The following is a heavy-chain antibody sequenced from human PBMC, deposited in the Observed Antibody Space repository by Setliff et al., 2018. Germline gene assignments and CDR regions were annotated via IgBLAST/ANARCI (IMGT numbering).Heavy chain of an antibody. D-gene: IGHD1-26*01. V-gene: IGHV4-61*02. CDR2: LHASGTT. CDR3: ARDNTIVGATDY. J-gene: IGHJ4*02. CDR1: GGSITSGSYY. Sequence: PSQTLSLTCAVSGGSITSGSYYWSWIRQPAGQGLEWIGRLHASGTTDYNPSLKGRVTISADTSTNYFSLKLTSATAADTAVYYCARDNTIVGATDYWGQGALVTVSS.